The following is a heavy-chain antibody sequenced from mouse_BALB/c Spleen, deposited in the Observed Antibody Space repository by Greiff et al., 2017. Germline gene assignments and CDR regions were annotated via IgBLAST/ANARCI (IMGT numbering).Heavy chain of an antibody. CDR1: GYSITSGYY. CDR2: ISYDGSN. V-gene: IGHV3-6*02. D-gene: IGHD1-2*01. CDR3: ARGLYGYNFDY. J-gene: IGHJ2*01. Sequence: DVKLQESGPGLVKPSQSLSLTCSVTGYSITSGYYWNWIRQFPGNKLEWMGYISYDGSNNYNPSLKNRISITRDTSKNQFFLKLNSVTTEDTATYYCARGLYGYNFDYWGQGTTLTVSS.